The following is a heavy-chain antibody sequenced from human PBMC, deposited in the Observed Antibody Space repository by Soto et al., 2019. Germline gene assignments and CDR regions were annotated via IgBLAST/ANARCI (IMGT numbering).Heavy chain of an antibody. Sequence: GGSLRLSCAASGFTFSSYGMHWVRQAPGKGLEWVAVISYDGSNKYYADSVKGRFTISRDNSKNTLYLQMNSLRAEDTAVYYCAKETQGGGLYSSSWNWNDVQDYYGMDVWGQGTTVTVSS. D-gene: IGHD6-13*01. V-gene: IGHV3-30*18. CDR1: GFTFSSYG. CDR3: AKETQGGGLYSSSWNWNDVQDYYGMDV. J-gene: IGHJ6*02. CDR2: ISYDGSNK.